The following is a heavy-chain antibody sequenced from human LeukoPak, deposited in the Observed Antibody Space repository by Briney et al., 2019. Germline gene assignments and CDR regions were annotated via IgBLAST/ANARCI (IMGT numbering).Heavy chain of an antibody. Sequence: SETLSLTCAVYGGSFSGYYWSWIRQPPGKGLEWIGEINHSGSTNYNPSLKSRVTISVDTSKNQFSLKLSSVTAADTAVYYCARSKTRLLDYWGQGTLVTVSS. J-gene: IGHJ4*02. CDR1: GGSFSGYY. CDR3: ARSKTRLLDY. V-gene: IGHV4-34*01. CDR2: INHSGST.